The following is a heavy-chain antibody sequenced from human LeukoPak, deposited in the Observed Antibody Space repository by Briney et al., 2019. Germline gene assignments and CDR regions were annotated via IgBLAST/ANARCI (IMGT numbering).Heavy chain of an antibody. J-gene: IGHJ6*03. CDR3: ARDGFDGSYYYYYMDV. CDR2: IYTSGST. CDR1: GGSISSYY. Sequence: SETLSLTCTVSGGSISSYYWGWIRQPAGKGLEWIGRIYTSGSTNYNPSLKSRVTMSVDTSKNQFSLKLSSVTAADTAVYYCARDGFDGSYYYYYMDVWGKGTTVTVSS. V-gene: IGHV4-4*07. D-gene: IGHD1-26*01.